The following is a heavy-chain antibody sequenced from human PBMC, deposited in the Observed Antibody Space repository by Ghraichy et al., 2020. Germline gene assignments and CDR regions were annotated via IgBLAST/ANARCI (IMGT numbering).Heavy chain of an antibody. J-gene: IGHJ6*03. CDR3: ARGGLPHYYYYMDV. CDR1: GGSISSGGYY. V-gene: IGHV4-31*01. D-gene: IGHD4-11*01. Sequence: SETLSLTCTVSGGSISSGGYYWTWIRQHPGKGLEWIGYIYNSGSTYYHPSLKSLVTISVDTSKNQFSLKLSSVTAADTAVDDCARGGLPHYYYYMDVWGKGTTVTV. CDR2: IYNSGST.